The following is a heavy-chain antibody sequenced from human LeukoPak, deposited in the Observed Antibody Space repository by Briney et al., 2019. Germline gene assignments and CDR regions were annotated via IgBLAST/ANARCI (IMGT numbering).Heavy chain of an antibody. CDR2: ISSSSSYI. CDR3: ARSVTAILHPFDY. D-gene: IGHD2-21*02. CDR1: GFTFSSYS. V-gene: IGHV3-21*04. Sequence: GGSLRLSCAASGFTFSSYSMNWVRQAPGKGLEWVSSISSSSSYIYYADSVKGRFTISRDNAKNSLYLQMNSLRAEDTAVYYCARSVTAILHPFDYWGQGTLVTVSS. J-gene: IGHJ4*02.